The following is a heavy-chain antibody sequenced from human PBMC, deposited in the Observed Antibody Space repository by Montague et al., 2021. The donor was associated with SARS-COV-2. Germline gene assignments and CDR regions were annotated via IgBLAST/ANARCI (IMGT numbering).Heavy chain of an antibody. CDR3: AREGGSASFNPFDY. D-gene: IGHD3-10*01. J-gene: IGHJ4*02. Sequence: SETLSLTCAVYGGSFSGYHWNWIRQPPGKGLEWIGEINHGGITNYNPSLKSRLTISADTSKNQFSLKLTSVAAADTAVYYCAREGGSASFNPFDYWGQGTLVTVSS. V-gene: IGHV4-34*01. CDR1: GGSFSGYH. CDR2: INHGGIT.